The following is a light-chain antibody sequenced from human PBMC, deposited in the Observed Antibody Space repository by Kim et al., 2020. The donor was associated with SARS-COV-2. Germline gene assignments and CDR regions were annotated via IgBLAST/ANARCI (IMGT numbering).Light chain of an antibody. J-gene: IGKJ3*01. V-gene: IGKV3-20*01. CDR2: GAS. CDR1: QSVSSSY. Sequence: EIVLTQSPGTLSLSPGERATLSCRASQSVSSSYLAWYQQKPGQAPRLLIYGASSRATGIPDRFSGSGSGTDFTLTISRLEPEDFAVYYCQQYGSSPFTFGAGTKMGIK. CDR3: QQYGSSPFT.